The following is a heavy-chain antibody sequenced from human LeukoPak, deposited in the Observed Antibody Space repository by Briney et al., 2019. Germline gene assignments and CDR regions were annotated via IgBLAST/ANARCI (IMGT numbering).Heavy chain of an antibody. CDR1: GFTFSHNW. CDR2: IRPDGSEE. Sequence: PGGSLRLSCTASGFTFSHNWMSWVPQAPGKGLEWVASIRPDGSEEYYMDSVKGRFTISRDNAKNSLYLQMNSLRAEDTALYYCAKLLGTVTTYDYWGQGTLVTVSS. J-gene: IGHJ4*02. D-gene: IGHD1-7*01. CDR3: AKLLGTVTTYDY. V-gene: IGHV3-7*01.